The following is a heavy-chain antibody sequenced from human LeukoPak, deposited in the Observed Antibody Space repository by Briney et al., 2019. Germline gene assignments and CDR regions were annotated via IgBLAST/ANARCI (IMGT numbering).Heavy chain of an antibody. Sequence: QSGGSLRLSCAASGFTFSSNWMSWVRQAPGKGLEWVANIKQDGSEKYYVDSVKGRFTISRDNAKNSLYLQMNSLRAEDTAVYYCARLRYSFLYGSGSYGVDYWGQGTLVTVSS. CDR2: IKQDGSEK. CDR1: GFTFSSNW. V-gene: IGHV3-7*01. CDR3: ARLRYSFLYGSGSYGVDY. D-gene: IGHD3-10*01. J-gene: IGHJ4*02.